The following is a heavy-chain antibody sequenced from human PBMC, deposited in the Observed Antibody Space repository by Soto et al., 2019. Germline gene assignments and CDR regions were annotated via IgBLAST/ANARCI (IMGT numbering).Heavy chain of an antibody. J-gene: IGHJ6*03. D-gene: IGHD2-2*01. V-gene: IGHV1-3*01. CDR1: GYTFTSYA. CDR2: INAGNGNT. Sequence: GASVKVSCKASGYTFTSYAMHWVRQAPGQRLEWMGWINAGNGNTKYSQKFQGRVTITRDTSASTAYMELSSLRSEDTAVYYCARDFEGYCSSTSCLRDYYYYYMDVWGKGTTVTVSS. CDR3: ARDFEGYCSSTSCLRDYYYYYMDV.